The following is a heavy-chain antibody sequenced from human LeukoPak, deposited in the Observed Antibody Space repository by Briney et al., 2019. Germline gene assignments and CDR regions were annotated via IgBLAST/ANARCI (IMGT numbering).Heavy chain of an antibody. D-gene: IGHD6-13*01. CDR1: GGSISSYY. CDR3: ARASSSSWYRVYAFDI. CDR2: IYYSGST. Sequence: SETLSLTCTVSGGSISSYYWSWIRQPPGKGLEWIGYIYYSGSTYYNPSFKSRVTISVDTSKNQFSLKLSSVTAADTAVYYCARASSSSWYRVYAFDIWGQGTMVTVSS. V-gene: IGHV4-59*12. J-gene: IGHJ3*02.